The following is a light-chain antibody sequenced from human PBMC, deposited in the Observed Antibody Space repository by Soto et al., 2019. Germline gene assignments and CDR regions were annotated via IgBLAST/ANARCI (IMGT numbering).Light chain of an antibody. V-gene: IGLV2-14*01. Sequence: QSVLTQPASVSGSAGQWITISCTGTSSDVGGYNYVSWYEQHPGKAPKLMIYGVSNRTSGVYDRFSGSKSGNTAALTISGLQADDEADYYCTSYTSSSTVVFGGGSKRTVL. J-gene: IGLJ2*01. CDR1: SSDVGGYNY. CDR3: TSYTSSSTVV. CDR2: GVS.